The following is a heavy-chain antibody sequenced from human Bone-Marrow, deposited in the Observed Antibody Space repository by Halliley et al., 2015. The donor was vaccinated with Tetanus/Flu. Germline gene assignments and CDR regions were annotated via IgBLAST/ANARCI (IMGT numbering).Heavy chain of an antibody. CDR1: GYTFASYY. D-gene: IGHD3-16*02. V-gene: IGHV1-46*03. CDR3: ARGTGSPLSRLGF. Sequence: QLVQSGGEVKKPGASVKVSCKASGYTFASYYIHWVRQAPGQGLEWMGIINPSAGSTNYAQKFQGRVTMTRDTSTSTVFLDLSSLKSEDSAVYYCARGTGSPLSRLGFWGQGTLVTVSS. J-gene: IGHJ4*02. CDR2: INPSAGST.